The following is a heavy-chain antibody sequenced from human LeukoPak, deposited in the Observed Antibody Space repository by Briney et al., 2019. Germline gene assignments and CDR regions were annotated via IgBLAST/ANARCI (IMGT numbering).Heavy chain of an antibody. Sequence: GGSLRLSCAASGFTFSSYAMSWVRQAPGKGLEWVSAISGSGGSTYYADSVKGRFTISRDNSKNTLYLQMNSLRAEDTAVYYCAKERAWIQLWLPDTDFDYWGQGTLVTVSS. CDR1: GFTFSSYA. CDR2: ISGSGGST. CDR3: AKERAWIQLWLPDTDFDY. D-gene: IGHD5-18*01. J-gene: IGHJ4*02. V-gene: IGHV3-23*01.